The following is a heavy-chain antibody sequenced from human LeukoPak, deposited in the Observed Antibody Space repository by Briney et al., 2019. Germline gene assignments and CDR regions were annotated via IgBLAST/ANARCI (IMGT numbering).Heavy chain of an antibody. CDR3: ARGAAGYSGYDLVTYYFDY. CDR1: GFTFSSYS. J-gene: IGHJ4*02. Sequence: GGSLRLSCAASGFTFSSYSMNWVRQAPGKGLEWVSSIISSSSYIYYADSVKGRFTISRDNAKNSLYLQMNSLGAEDTAVYYCARGAAGYSGYDLVTYYFDYWGQGTLVTVSS. D-gene: IGHD5-12*01. CDR2: IISSSSYI. V-gene: IGHV3-21*01.